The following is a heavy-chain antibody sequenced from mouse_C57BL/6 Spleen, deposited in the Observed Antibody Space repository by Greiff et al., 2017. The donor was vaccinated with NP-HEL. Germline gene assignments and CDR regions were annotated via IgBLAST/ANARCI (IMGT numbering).Heavy chain of an antibody. Sequence: VQLKESGPELVKPGDSVKISCKASGYSFTGYFMNWVMQSHGKSLEWIGRINPYNGDTFYNQKFKGKATLTVDKSSSTAHMELRSLTSEDSAVYYCARGRNYFDYWGQGTTLTVSS. J-gene: IGHJ2*01. CDR1: GYSFTGYF. CDR2: INPYNGDT. CDR3: ARGRNYFDY. V-gene: IGHV1-20*01.